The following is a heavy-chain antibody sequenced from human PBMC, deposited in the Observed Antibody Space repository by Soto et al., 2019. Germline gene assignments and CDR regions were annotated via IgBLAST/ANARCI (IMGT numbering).Heavy chain of an antibody. Sequence: SETLSPTRTVSCGSLHTYYWSWIRPPPGKGLEWIGYIYYSGNTNYNPSLKSRVTISVDRSKNQFSLKLSSVTAADTAVYYCARETYGDYVGYFDPWGQGTLVNVS. CDR2: IYYSGNT. V-gene: IGHV4-59*12. D-gene: IGHD4-17*01. CDR3: ARETYGDYVGYFDP. CDR1: CGSLHTYY. J-gene: IGHJ5*02.